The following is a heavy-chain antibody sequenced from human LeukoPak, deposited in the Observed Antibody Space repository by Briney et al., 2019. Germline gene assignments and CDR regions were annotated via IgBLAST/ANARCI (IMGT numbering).Heavy chain of an antibody. J-gene: IGHJ4*02. V-gene: IGHV4-39*01. CDR2: MDYSGRT. Sequence: SETLSLTCIVSGGSISSTNYFWGWIRQPPGKGLEWIGTMDYSGRTYNNLPLKSPVTITIDTSKNQFSLKLHSVTAADTAVYYCARLYRSGWSFDSWGQGTLVSVSS. D-gene: IGHD6-19*01. CDR3: ARLYRSGWSFDS. CDR1: GGSISSTNYF.